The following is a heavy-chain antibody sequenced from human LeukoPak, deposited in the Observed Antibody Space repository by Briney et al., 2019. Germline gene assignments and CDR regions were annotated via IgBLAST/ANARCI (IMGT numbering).Heavy chain of an antibody. CDR1: GYTFTGYY. D-gene: IGHD6-13*01. CDR2: INPNSGGT. Sequence: GSVKVSCKASGYTFTGYYMHWVRQAPGQGLEWMGRINPNSGGTNYAQKFQGRVTMTRDTSISTAYMALSRLRSDDTAVYYCARVQAAAGTPQPGDYYYYGMDVWGQGTTVTVSS. V-gene: IGHV1-2*06. J-gene: IGHJ6*02. CDR3: ARVQAAAGTPQPGDYYYYGMDV.